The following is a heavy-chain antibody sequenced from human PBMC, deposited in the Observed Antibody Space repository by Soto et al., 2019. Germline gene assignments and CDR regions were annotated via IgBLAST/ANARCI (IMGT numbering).Heavy chain of an antibody. V-gene: IGHV4-31*03. CDR1: VFSIIIGCDY. Sequence: TXSVAGTVSVFSIIIGCDYVRWIRQHPGNVLEWIGYIYYSGITYYNPSLKSRVTISVDTSKNQLSLKLRSVTAAETAVYYCAREGMDIVVVQADYRFEYSGQAPLV. CDR2: IYYSGIT. CDR3: AREGMDIVVVQADYRFEY. J-gene: IGHJ4*02. D-gene: IGHD2-2*03.